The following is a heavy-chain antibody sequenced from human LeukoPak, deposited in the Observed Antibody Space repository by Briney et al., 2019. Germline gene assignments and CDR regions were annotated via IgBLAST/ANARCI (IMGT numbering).Heavy chain of an antibody. CDR1: GFTFSSYG. CDR3: AKASGLIAVARSALFDY. CDR2: IRYDGSNK. Sequence: GGSLRLSCAASGFTFSSYGMHWVRQAPGKGLEWVGFIRYDGSNKYYADSVKGRFTISRDNAKNSLYLQMNSLRAEDTALYYCAKASGLIAVARSALFDYWGQGTLVTVSS. D-gene: IGHD6-19*01. V-gene: IGHV3-30*02. J-gene: IGHJ4*02.